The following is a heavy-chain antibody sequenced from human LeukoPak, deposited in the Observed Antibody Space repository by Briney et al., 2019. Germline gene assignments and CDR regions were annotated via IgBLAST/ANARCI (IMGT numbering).Heavy chain of an antibody. J-gene: IGHJ4*02. CDR3: VKSPWYHGSGSYSGTIH. CDR1: GFTFSINA. Sequence: PGGSLRLSCEGSGFTFSINAMHWVRQAPGKGLEWLAVISYDGTKQYFADSVKGRFTISRDDSKDTVYLQMNSLRAEDTAVYYCVKSPWYHGSGSYSGTIHWGQGTLVTVSS. D-gene: IGHD3-10*01. CDR2: ISYDGTKQ. V-gene: IGHV3-30*14.